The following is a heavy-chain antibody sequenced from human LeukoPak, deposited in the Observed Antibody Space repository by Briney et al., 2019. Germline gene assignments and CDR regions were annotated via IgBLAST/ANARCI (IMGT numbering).Heavy chain of an antibody. CDR2: IYTSGST. D-gene: IGHD2-15*01. CDR1: GGSISSGSYY. CDR3: ARHRGKAVRGYCSGGSCSSRASWYYYYYMDV. Sequence: SETLSLTCTVSGGSISSGSYYWSWIRQPAGKGLEWIGRIYTSGSTNYNPSLKSRVTISVDTSKNQFSLKLSSVTAADTAVYYCARHRGKAVRGYCSGGSCSSRASWYYYYYMDVWGKGTTVTISS. J-gene: IGHJ6*03. V-gene: IGHV4-61*02.